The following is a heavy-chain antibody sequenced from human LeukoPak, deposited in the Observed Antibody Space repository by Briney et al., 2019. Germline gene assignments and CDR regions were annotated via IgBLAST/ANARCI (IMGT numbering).Heavy chain of an antibody. CDR2: ISAYNGNT. Sequence: ASVKVSCKASGYTFTSYGISWVRQGPGQGLEWMGWISAYNGNTNNAQKLQGRVTMTNATSTSTAYMELRSLRSDDTAVYYCARGGALLWFGEFNYYYGMDVWGQGTTVTVSS. CDR3: ARGGALLWFGEFNYYYGMDV. V-gene: IGHV1-18*01. CDR1: GYTFTSYG. J-gene: IGHJ6*02. D-gene: IGHD3-10*01.